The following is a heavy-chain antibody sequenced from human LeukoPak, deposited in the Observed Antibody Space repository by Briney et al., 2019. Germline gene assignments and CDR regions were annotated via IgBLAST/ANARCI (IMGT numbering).Heavy chain of an antibody. Sequence: SGGSLRLSCAASGFTFSSYAMSWVRQAPGKGPEWVSAISGSGGSTYYADSVKGRFTISRDNSKNTLYLQMNSLRAEDTAVYYCAKDSISYYYDSSASSGAFDIWGQGTMVTVSS. D-gene: IGHD3-22*01. CDR1: GFTFSSYA. CDR2: ISGSGGST. J-gene: IGHJ3*02. V-gene: IGHV3-23*01. CDR3: AKDSISYYYDSSASSGAFDI.